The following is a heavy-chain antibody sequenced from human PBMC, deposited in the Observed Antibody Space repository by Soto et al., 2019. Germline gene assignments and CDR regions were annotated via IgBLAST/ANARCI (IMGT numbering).Heavy chain of an antibody. J-gene: IGHJ5*02. V-gene: IGHV4-30-2*01. CDR2: IYHSGST. D-gene: IGHD6-6*01. Sequence: QLQLQESGSGLVKPSQTLSLTCAVSGGSISSGGYSWSWIRQPPGKGLEWIGYIYHSGSTYCNPSLNSRVTVSVDRSKNQFSLKLSSVTAADTAVYYCARGGSSSGRFDPWGQGTLVTVSS. CDR1: GGSISSGGYS. CDR3: ARGGSSSGRFDP.